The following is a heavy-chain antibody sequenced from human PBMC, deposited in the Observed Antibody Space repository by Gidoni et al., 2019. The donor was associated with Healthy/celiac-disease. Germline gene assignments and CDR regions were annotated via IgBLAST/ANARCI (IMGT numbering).Heavy chain of an antibody. Sequence: QVQLVQSGAEVKKPGSSVKLSCKASGGIFCSYAISWVRQAPGQGLEWMGGISPIISTANYAQKVQGRVTITADKSTSTAYMELSSLRSEDTAVYYCARRYCSSTSCPYYFDYWGQGTLVTVSS. CDR3: ARRYCSSTSCPYYFDY. D-gene: IGHD2-2*01. CDR2: ISPIISTA. V-gene: IGHV1-69*06. J-gene: IGHJ4*02. CDR1: GGIFCSYA.